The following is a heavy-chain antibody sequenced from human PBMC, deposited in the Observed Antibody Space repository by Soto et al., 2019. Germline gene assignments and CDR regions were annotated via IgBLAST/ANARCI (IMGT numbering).Heavy chain of an antibody. CDR1: GFTFSSYW. CDR2: IKQDGSEK. J-gene: IGHJ6*02. Sequence: EVQLVESGGGLVQPGGSLRLSCAASGFTFSSYWMSWVRQAPGKGLEWVANIKQDGSEKYYVDSVKGRFTISRDNAKNALYLQMNSLRAEDTAVYYCAREGGYGDYGMDVWGQGTTVTVSS. V-gene: IGHV3-7*01. D-gene: IGHD4-17*01. CDR3: AREGGYGDYGMDV.